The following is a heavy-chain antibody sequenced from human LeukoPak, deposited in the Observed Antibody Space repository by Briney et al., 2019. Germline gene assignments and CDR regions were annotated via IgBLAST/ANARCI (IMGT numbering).Heavy chain of an antibody. J-gene: IGHJ4*02. Sequence: GESLKISCKGSGYSFTRNWIGWVRQMPGKGLEWMGIIYPGDSDTRYSPSFQGQVTISADKSISTAHLQWSSLKASDTAMYYCARRRDLYSGSYYPFDYWGQGTLVTVSS. D-gene: IGHD1-26*01. CDR1: GYSFTRNW. V-gene: IGHV5-51*01. CDR3: ARRRDLYSGSYYPFDY. CDR2: IYPGDSDT.